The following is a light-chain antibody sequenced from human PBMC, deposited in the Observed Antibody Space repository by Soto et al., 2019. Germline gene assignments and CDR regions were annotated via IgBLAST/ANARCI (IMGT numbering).Light chain of an antibody. J-gene: IGLJ3*02. Sequence: QPVLTQPPSASGTPGQRVTISCSGSSSNIGSNTVNWYQQLPGTAPKLLIYSNKQRPSGVPDRFSGSKSGTSASLAISGLQSEDEAHYYCAAWDDSLNGWVFGGGTKLTVL. CDR1: SSNIGSNT. CDR2: SNK. V-gene: IGLV1-44*01. CDR3: AAWDDSLNGWV.